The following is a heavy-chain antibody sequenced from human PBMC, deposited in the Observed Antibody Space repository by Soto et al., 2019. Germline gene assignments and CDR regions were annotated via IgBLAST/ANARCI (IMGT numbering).Heavy chain of an antibody. CDR3: ARVFSGAYFDY. J-gene: IGHJ4*02. Sequence: SETLSLTCTLSGGSISSGGYYWSWIRQHPGKGLEWIGYIYYSGSTYYNPSLKSRGTISVDTSKNQFSLKLSSVTAADTAAYYCARVFSGAYFDYWGQGTLVTVSS. D-gene: IGHD3-3*01. CDR2: IYYSGST. V-gene: IGHV4-31*03. CDR1: GGSISSGGYY.